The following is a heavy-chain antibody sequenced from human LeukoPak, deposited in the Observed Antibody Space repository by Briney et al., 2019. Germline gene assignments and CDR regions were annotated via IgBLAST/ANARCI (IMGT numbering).Heavy chain of an antibody. Sequence: GGSLRLSCAASGFTFSSYAMHWVRQAPGKGLEYVSAISSNGGSTYYANSVKGRFTISRDNSKNTLYLQMGSLRAEDMAVYYCARGRLITFGGPSIDYWGQGTLVTVSS. CDR3: ARGRLITFGGPSIDY. J-gene: IGHJ4*02. CDR1: GFTFSSYA. D-gene: IGHD3-16*01. V-gene: IGHV3-64*01. CDR2: ISSNGGST.